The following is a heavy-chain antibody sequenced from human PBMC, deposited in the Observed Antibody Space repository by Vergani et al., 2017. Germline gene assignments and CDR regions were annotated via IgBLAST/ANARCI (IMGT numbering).Heavy chain of an antibody. D-gene: IGHD6-13*01. CDR1: GFTFSGRA. Sequence: EVQLLESGGGVVQPGGSLRLSCAASGFTFSGRAMSWVRQAPGKGLEWVSGITTSGRTTNYADSVNGRFTISRDNSKDTLYLKMNNVRADDTAVYYCAKELIVPGAVPIVTPFDHWGQGTLVTVSS. J-gene: IGHJ4*02. CDR2: ITTSGRTT. V-gene: IGHV3-23*01. CDR3: AKELIVPGAVPIVTPFDH.